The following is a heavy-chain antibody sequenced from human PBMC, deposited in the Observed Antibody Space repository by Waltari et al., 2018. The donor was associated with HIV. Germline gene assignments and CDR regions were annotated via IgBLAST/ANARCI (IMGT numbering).Heavy chain of an antibody. CDR3: ARGIIAAAGNWFDP. D-gene: IGHD6-13*01. CDR2: IYSGGST. V-gene: IGHV3-66*02. Sequence: EVQLVESGGGLVQPGGSLRLSCAASGFTVSSNYMSWVRQAPGKGLEWFSVIYSGGSTYYADSVKGRFTISRDNSKNTLYLQMNSLRAEDTAVYYCARGIIAAAGNWFDPWGQGTLVTVSS. CDR1: GFTVSSNY. J-gene: IGHJ5*02.